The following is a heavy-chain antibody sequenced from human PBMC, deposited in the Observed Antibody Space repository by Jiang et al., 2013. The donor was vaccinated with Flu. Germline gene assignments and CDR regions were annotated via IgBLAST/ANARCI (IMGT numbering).Heavy chain of an antibody. Sequence: TQTLTLTCTFSGFSLSTSGMCVSWIRQPPGKALEWLALIDWDDDKYYSTSLKTRLTISKDTSKNQVVLTMTNMDPVDTATYYCARIVSSTSCHDAFDIWGQGTMVTISS. V-gene: IGHV2-70*01. J-gene: IGHJ3*02. CDR3: ARIVSSTSCHDAFDI. D-gene: IGHD2-2*01. CDR2: IDWDDDK. CDR1: GFSLSTSGMC.